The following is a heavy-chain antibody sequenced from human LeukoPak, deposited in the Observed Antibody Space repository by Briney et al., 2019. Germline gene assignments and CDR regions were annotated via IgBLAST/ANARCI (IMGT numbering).Heavy chain of an antibody. D-gene: IGHD2-15*01. CDR2: INHSGST. CDR1: GGSFSGYY. V-gene: IGHV4-34*01. Sequence: PSETLSLTCAVYGGSFSGYYWSWIRQPPGKGLEWIGEINHSGSTNYNPSLKSRVTISVDTSKNQFSLKLSSVTAADTAVYYCARHGFGWYRSGGPNPYFDYWGQGTLVTVSS. J-gene: IGHJ4*02. CDR3: ARHGFGWYRSGGPNPYFDY.